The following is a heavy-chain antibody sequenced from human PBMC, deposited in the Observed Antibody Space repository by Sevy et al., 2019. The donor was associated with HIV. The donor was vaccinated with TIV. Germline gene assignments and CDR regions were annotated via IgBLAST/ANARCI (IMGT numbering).Heavy chain of an antibody. V-gene: IGHV3-48*01. J-gene: IGHJ6*02. CDR2: IDSRSSNI. Sequence: GGSLRLSCAASGFTFSSYSMNWVRQAPGKGLEWLSYIDSRSSNIYYADSVKGRFTVSRDNAKNSLYEQMNSLRGEDTAVYYCAREGGYTDQGMDVWGQGTTVTVSS. D-gene: IGHD5-12*01. CDR1: GFTFSSYS. CDR3: AREGGYTDQGMDV.